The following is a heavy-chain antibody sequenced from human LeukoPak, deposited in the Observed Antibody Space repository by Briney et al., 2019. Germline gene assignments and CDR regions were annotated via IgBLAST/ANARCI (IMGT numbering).Heavy chain of an antibody. V-gene: IGHV3-23*01. CDR1: GFTFSNYA. CDR2: ISGSGGNT. J-gene: IGHJ6*03. Sequence: GGSLRLSCAASGFTFSNYAMSWVRQAPGRGLEGVSAISGSGGNTFYADSVKGRFTISRDNSEKTLYLQMNSLRAEDTSVYYCAKNIRQLGNYQYYMDVWGKGTPVTVSS. CDR3: AKNIRQLGNYQYYMDV. D-gene: IGHD7-27*01.